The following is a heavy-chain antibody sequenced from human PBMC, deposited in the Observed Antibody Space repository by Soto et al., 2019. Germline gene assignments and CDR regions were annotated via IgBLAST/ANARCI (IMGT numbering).Heavy chain of an antibody. CDR3: AHFNASVRSPIEAFEV. D-gene: IGHD3-10*01. CDR2: VYWDDGA. Sequence: QITLKESGPPLVKPTQPLTLTCTFSGFSLSSREMAVGWIRQPPGKALEWLTLVYWDDGARYRPSESNTLTIRKATSKNQVVLMMTNMDPVDTVTYFCAHFNASVRSPIEAFEVWGQGTTVTVSS. CDR1: GFSLSSREMA. V-gene: IGHV2-5*02. J-gene: IGHJ3*01.